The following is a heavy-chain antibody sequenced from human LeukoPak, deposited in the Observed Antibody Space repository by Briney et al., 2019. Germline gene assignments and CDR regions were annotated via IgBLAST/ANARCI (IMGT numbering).Heavy chain of an antibody. J-gene: IGHJ4*02. D-gene: IGHD3-10*01. V-gene: IGHV4-59*08. CDR1: GGSISSYY. Sequence: PSETLSLTCTVSGGSISSYYWSWIRQPPGKGLEWIGYIYYSESTNYNPSLKSRVTISVDTSKNQFSLKLSSVTAADTAVYYCARQDPGGLWFGELPFDYWGQGTLVTVSS. CDR2: IYYSEST. CDR3: ARQDPGGLWFGELPFDY.